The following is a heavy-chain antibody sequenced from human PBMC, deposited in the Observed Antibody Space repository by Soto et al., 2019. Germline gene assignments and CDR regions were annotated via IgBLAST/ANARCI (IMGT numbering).Heavy chain of an antibody. D-gene: IGHD2-15*01. CDR3: ARDQCDSGGGSCYLGEFDC. CDR1: GYTFTSYG. V-gene: IGHV1-18*01. Sequence: QVQLVQSGAEVKKPGASVKVSCKASGYTFTSYGFSWVRQAPGQGLEWMGWISAYNGNTNYAQKLQGRVTVTTDTSTSTAYMELRSLRSDDTAVYYCARDQCDSGGGSCYLGEFDCWGQGTLVTVSS. CDR2: ISAYNGNT. J-gene: IGHJ4*02.